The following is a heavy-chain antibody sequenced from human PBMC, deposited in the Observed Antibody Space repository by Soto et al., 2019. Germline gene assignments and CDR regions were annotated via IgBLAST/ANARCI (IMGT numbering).Heavy chain of an antibody. CDR2: ISAYNGNT. CDR3: ARVDVLRFLEWLI. D-gene: IGHD3-3*01. V-gene: IGHV1-18*04. CDR1: GYTFTNYC. J-gene: IGHJ4*02. Sequence: ASVEVSCKASGYTFTNYCISWVLQAPGQGLEWMGWISAYNGNTNYAQNLQGRVTMTTDTSTSTAYMELRSLRSDDTAVYYCARVDVLRFLEWLIWGQGTLVTVSS.